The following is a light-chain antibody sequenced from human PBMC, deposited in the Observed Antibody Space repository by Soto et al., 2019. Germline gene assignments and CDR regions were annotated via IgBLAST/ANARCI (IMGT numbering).Light chain of an antibody. CDR2: GAS. V-gene: IGKV3-20*01. Sequence: EVVVTQSPGTLSLSPGERATLSCRASQSVTSDYLAWYQQKPGQSPRLLIFGASSRATGIPVRFSGSGSGTDFTLTISRLEPEDFAVYYCQHFSNSPSITFGQGTRLEIK. CDR3: QHFSNSPSIT. J-gene: IGKJ5*01. CDR1: QSVTSDY.